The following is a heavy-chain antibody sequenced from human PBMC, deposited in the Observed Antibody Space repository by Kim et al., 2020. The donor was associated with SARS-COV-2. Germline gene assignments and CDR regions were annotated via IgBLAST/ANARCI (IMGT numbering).Heavy chain of an antibody. Sequence: GESLKISCKVSGYNFPDHWIGWVRQMPGKGLEWMGIISPGDSDTRYSPSFQGQVTISVDKSISTAYLQWSSLKASDTAMYYWARIGILYDLLSAPFDYWG. CDR2: ISPGDSDT. J-gene: IGHJ4*01. CDR1: GYNFPDHW. V-gene: IGHV5-51*01. D-gene: IGHD3-9*01. CDR3: ARIGILYDLLSAPFDY.